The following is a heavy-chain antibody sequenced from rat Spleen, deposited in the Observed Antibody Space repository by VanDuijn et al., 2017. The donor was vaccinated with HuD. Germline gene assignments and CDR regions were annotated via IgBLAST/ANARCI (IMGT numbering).Heavy chain of an antibody. Sequence: EVQLVESGGGLVQPGRSLELSCAASGFTFSNYDMAWVRQAPTKGLEWVASISPSGYSTYYRDSVKGRFTVSRHSAKNTLYMQMDSLRSEDTATYYCARRGLRRVLDYWGQGVMVTVSS. CDR3: ARRGLRRVLDY. CDR1: GFTFSNYD. D-gene: IGHD1-11*01. V-gene: IGHV5S13*01. CDR2: ISPSGYST. J-gene: IGHJ2*01.